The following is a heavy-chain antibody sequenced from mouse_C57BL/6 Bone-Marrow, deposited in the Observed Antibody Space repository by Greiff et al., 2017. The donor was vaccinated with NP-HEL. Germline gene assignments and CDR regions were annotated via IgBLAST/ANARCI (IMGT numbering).Heavy chain of an antibody. CDR2: IYPGDGDT. V-gene: IGHV1-82*01. J-gene: IGHJ2*01. CDR1: GYTFSTSW. D-gene: IGHD2-3*01. CDR3: ARWESCDAFFDY. Sequence: VKLQESGPELVKPGASVKISCKASGYTFSTSWMNWMKQRPGKGLEWIGRIYPGDGDTHYSGNFEGKASLPADKSSNSASMQLRSLTSEDSAVDFCARWESCDAFFDYWCQGTTLPVTS.